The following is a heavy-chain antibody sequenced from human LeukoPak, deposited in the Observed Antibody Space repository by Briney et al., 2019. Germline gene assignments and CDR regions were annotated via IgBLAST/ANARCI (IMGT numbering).Heavy chain of an antibody. CDR3: ARDQYDTWSRRGNFDS. CDR1: VFTFGKYW. V-gene: IGHV3-7*05. Sequence: GGSLRLSCVASVFTFGKYWMSWVRQAPRKGREWVANIKLDGSEKNYVDSVKGRFTISRDNTKNSLYLQMNSLRAEDTAVFYCARDQYDTWSRRGNFDSWGQGTLVIVSS. CDR2: IKLDGSEK. D-gene: IGHD3-3*01. J-gene: IGHJ4*02.